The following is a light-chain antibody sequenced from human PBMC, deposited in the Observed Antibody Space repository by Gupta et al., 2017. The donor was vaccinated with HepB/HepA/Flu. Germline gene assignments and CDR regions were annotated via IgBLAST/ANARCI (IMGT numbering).Light chain of an antibody. J-gene: IGKJ1*01. CDR3: QQGFNTLTWT. Sequence: DIQMTQPPSSLSASIGDRVTITCRASQTIRSYLNWYQQKPGKAPNLLIFAASSLQSGVPSRFSGSGSGTNFTLTINSLQPEDFATYYCQQGFNTLTWTFGQGTKVDMK. V-gene: IGKV1-39*01. CDR2: AAS. CDR1: QTIRSY.